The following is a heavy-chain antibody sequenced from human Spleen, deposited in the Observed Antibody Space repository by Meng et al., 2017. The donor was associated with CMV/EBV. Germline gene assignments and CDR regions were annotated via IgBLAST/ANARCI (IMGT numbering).Heavy chain of an antibody. Sequence: QVQLQQWGDGLLKPSETLSLTCAVYGGSFSGYYWSWIRQPPGKGLEWIGEINHSGSTNYNPSLKSRVTISVDTSKNQFSLKLSSVTAADTAVYYCARGGYYYSSGWYSDYWGQGTLVTVSS. D-gene: IGHD6-19*01. J-gene: IGHJ4*02. V-gene: IGHV4-34*01. CDR2: INHSGST. CDR1: GGSFSGYY. CDR3: ARGGYYYSSGWYSDY.